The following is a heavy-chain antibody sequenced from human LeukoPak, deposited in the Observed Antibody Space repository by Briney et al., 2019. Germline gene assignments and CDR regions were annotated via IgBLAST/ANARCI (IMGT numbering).Heavy chain of an antibody. CDR1: GFTFSDYY. V-gene: IGHV3-11*05. J-gene: IGHJ3*02. CDR3: ARDLGYYYDGSGYSDAFDI. D-gene: IGHD3-22*01. CDR2: ISSSSSYT. Sequence: GGSLRLSCAASGFTFSDYYMSWIRQAPGKGLEWASYISSSSSYTNYADSVKGRFTISRDNAKNSLYLQMNSLRAEDTAVYYCARDLGYYYDGSGYSDAFDIWGQGTMVTVSS.